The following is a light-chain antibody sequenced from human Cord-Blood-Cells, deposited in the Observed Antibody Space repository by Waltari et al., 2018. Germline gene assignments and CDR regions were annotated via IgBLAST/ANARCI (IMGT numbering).Light chain of an antibody. J-gene: IGLJ1*01. V-gene: IGLV2-23*02. Sequence: QSALTQPASVSGSPGQSITIPCPGTSSVVGRYNLVSWYQQHPGKAPKLMIYEVSKRPSGVSNRFSGSKSGNTAFLTISGLQAEDEADYYCCSYAGSSTSYVFGTGTKVTVL. CDR2: EVS. CDR3: CSYAGSSTSYV. CDR1: SSVVGRYNL.